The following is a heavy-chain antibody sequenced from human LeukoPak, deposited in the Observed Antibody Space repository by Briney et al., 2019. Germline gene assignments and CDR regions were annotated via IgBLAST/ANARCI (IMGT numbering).Heavy chain of an antibody. Sequence: TGGSLRLSCAASGFTFSSYWMSWVRQAPGKGLEWVANIKQDGSEKYYVDSVKGRFTISRDNAKNSLYLQMNSLRAEGTAVYYCARVARADYVWGSYRYGYYFDYWGQGTLVTVSS. J-gene: IGHJ4*02. D-gene: IGHD3-16*02. CDR1: GFTFSSYW. CDR3: ARVARADYVWGSYRYGYYFDY. V-gene: IGHV3-7*01. CDR2: IKQDGSEK.